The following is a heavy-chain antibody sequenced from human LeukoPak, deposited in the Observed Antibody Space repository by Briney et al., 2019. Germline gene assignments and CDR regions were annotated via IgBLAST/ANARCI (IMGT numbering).Heavy chain of an antibody. CDR1: GFTLSSYA. CDR3: AKDGGYSYGYFDC. J-gene: IGHJ4*02. Sequence: PGGSLRLSCAASGFTLSSYAMSWVRQAPGKGLEWVSAISGSGGSTYYADSVKGRFTISRDNSKNTLYLQMNSLRAEDTAVYYCAKDGGYSYGYFDCWGQGTLVTVSS. D-gene: IGHD5-18*01. CDR2: ISGSGGST. V-gene: IGHV3-23*01.